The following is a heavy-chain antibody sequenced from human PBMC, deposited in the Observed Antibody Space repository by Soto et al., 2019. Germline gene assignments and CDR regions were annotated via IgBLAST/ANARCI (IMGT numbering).Heavy chain of an antibody. J-gene: IGHJ4*02. CDR1: GGSISSYY. V-gene: IGHV4-59*01. CDR3: VRDSIVGATGLDY. D-gene: IGHD1-26*01. Sequence: SETVSLTCTVSGGSISSYYWSWIRQPPGKGLEWIGYIYYSGSTNYNPSLKSRVTISVDTSKNQFSLKLSSVTAADTAVYYCVRDSIVGATGLDYWGQGTLVTVSS. CDR2: IYYSGST.